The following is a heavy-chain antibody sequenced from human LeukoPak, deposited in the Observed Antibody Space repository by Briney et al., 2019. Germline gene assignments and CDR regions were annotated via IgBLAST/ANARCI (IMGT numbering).Heavy chain of an antibody. V-gene: IGHV4-59*01. D-gene: IGHD6-19*01. CDR1: GGSISSYY. CDR3: ARALKWENGWYRHFDY. J-gene: IGHJ4*02. CDR2: IYYSGST. Sequence: SETLSLTCTVSGGSISSYYWSWIRQPPGKGLEWIGYIYYSGSTNYNPSLKSRVTISVDTSKNQFSLKLSPVTAADTAVYYCARALKWENGWYRHFDYWGQGTLVTVSS.